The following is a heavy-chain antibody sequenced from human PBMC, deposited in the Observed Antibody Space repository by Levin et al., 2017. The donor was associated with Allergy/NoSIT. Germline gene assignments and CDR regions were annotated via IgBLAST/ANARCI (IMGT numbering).Heavy chain of an antibody. CDR2: ISYDGSNK. J-gene: IGHJ4*02. CDR3: AKLFPGIAAAGDSFDY. V-gene: IGHV3-30*18. D-gene: IGHD6-13*01. Sequence: GGSLRLSCAASGFTFSSYGMHWVRQAPGKGLEWVAVISYDGSNKYYADSVKGRFTISRDNSKNTLYLQMNSLRSEDTAVYYCAKLFPGIAAAGDSFDYWGQGTLVTVSS. CDR1: GFTFSSYG.